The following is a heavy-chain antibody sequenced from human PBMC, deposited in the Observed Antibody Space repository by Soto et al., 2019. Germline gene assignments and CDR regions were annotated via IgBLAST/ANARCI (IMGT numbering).Heavy chain of an antibody. CDR1: GFTFSSYG. CDR3: ARLGYCSGGSCYYYYYYMDV. D-gene: IGHD2-15*01. J-gene: IGHJ6*03. CDR2: ISYDGSNK. Sequence: GGSLRLSCAASGFTFSSYGMHWVRQAPGKGLEWVAVISYDGSNKYYADSVKGRFTISRDNAKNSLYLQMNSLRAEDTALYHCARLGYCSGGSCYYYYYYMDVWGKGTTVTVSS. V-gene: IGHV3-30*03.